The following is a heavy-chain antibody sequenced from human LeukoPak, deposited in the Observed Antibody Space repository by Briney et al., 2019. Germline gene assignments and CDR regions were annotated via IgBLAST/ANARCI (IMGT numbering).Heavy chain of an antibody. D-gene: IGHD4-17*01. CDR1: GGSISGYH. CDR3: ARGKDYGETFDY. Sequence: SETLSLTCNVSGGSISGYHWSWIRQPPGKGLEWLGYIYYSGSSNYNPSLKSRVTISADTSKNQFSLKLSSVTAADTAVYYCARGKDYGETFDYWGQGTLVTVSS. V-gene: IGHV4-59*08. CDR2: IYYSGSS. J-gene: IGHJ4*02.